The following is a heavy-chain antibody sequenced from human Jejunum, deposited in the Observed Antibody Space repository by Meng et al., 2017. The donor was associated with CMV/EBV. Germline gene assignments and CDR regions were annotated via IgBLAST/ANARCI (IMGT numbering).Heavy chain of an antibody. V-gene: IGHV4-59*02. CDR3: VRHGDCSSGSCYYHWLDP. CDR1: GGSVSKYY. CDR2: IYNSGDI. Sequence: QGNLPEPGPGLVRPSASLSLTFSGSGGSVSKYYWGWIRQTPGGGLEWLGYIYNSGDIYYNPFLEGRVTISTDTSKNQFSLKLRYVTAADTAVYYCVRHGDCSSGSCYYHWLDPWGQGSLVTVSS. D-gene: IGHD2-2*01. J-gene: IGHJ5*01.